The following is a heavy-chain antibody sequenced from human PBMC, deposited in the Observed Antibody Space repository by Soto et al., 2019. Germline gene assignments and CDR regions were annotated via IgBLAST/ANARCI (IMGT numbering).Heavy chain of an antibody. CDR2: VYESGYT. CDR1: GASVSTGGYY. D-gene: IGHD5-18*01. CDR3: VSALAHPAMVSPWSEP. Sequence: SETLSLTCTVSGASVSTGGYYWGWVRQRPGRGLEWIGYVYESGYTYYNMSLKRRLTISLDRSNNPFSLGLTSVTAADTAVYSCVSALAHPAMVSPWSEPWGQGTLVTVSS. V-gene: IGHV4-31*03. J-gene: IGHJ5*02.